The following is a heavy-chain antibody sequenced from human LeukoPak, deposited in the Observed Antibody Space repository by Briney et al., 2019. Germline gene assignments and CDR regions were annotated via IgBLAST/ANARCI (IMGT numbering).Heavy chain of an antibody. CDR3: ARGYNRGYDFWSGYYKIDY. V-gene: IGHV1-2*06. D-gene: IGHD3-3*01. J-gene: IGHJ4*02. CDR2: INPTSDGT. Sequence: ASVKVSCKASGYTFTDYYIHWVRQAPGQGLEWMGRINPTSDGTDYAQKFQGGVTMTRDTSISTAYMELSRLRSDDTAVYYCARGYNRGYDFWSGYYKIDYWGQGTLVTVSS. CDR1: GYTFTDYY.